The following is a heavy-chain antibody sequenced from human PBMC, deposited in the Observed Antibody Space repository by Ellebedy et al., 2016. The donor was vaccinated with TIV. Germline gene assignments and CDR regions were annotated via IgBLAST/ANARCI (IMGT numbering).Heavy chain of an antibody. J-gene: IGHJ6*02. V-gene: IGHV3-30*18. CDR2: ISDDGSNT. D-gene: IGHD4-17*01. CDR3: AKEGSLRFYGMDV. CDR1: GFTFRSFA. Sequence: PGGSLRLSCAASGFTFRSFAMHWVRQAPGKGLESLAVISDDGSNTYYIDSIKGRFTVSRDNSKSTLYLQMNSLRAEDTAVYYCAKEGSLRFYGMDVWGQGTTVTVSS.